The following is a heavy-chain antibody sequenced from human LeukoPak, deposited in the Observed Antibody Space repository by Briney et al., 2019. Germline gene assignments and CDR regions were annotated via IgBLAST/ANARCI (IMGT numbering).Heavy chain of an antibody. CDR3: ARGGAARPDF. CDR2: ISSSGATI. CDR1: GFTFSSYS. V-gene: IGHV3-48*04. D-gene: IGHD6-6*01. Sequence: GGSLRLSCAASGFTFSSYSMNWVRQAPGKGLEWVSYISSSGATIYYADAVKGRFTISRDNAKSSLYLQMNSLRAEDTAIYYCARGGAARPDFWGQGTLVTVSS. J-gene: IGHJ4*02.